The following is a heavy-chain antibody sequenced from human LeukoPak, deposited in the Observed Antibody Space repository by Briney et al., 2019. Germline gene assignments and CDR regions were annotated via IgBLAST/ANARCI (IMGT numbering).Heavy chain of an antibody. D-gene: IGHD5-12*01. Sequence: SETLSLTCAVYGGSFSGYYWSWVRQPPGKGLEWIGEINHSGSTNYNPSLKSRVTISVNTSKNQFSLKLNSVTAADTAVYYCARDGEWLRVEGVFDIWGQGTMVTVSS. CDR3: ARDGEWLRVEGVFDI. J-gene: IGHJ3*02. CDR2: INHSGST. V-gene: IGHV4-34*01. CDR1: GGSFSGYY.